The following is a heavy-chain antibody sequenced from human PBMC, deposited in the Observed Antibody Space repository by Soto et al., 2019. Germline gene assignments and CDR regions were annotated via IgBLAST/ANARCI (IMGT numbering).Heavy chain of an antibody. V-gene: IGHV3-33*01. D-gene: IGHD3-10*01. Sequence: GGSLRLSCAASGFTFSSYGMHWVRQAPGKGLEWVAVIWYDGSNKYYADSVKGRFTISRDNSKNTLYLQMNSLRAEDTAVYYCARVSHGSGPFDYWGQGTLVTVSS. CDR1: GFTFSSYG. CDR2: IWYDGSNK. J-gene: IGHJ4*02. CDR3: ARVSHGSGPFDY.